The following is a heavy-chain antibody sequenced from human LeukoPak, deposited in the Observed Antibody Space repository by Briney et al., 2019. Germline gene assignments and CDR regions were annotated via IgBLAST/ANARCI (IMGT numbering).Heavy chain of an antibody. CDR1: GGSISSYY. CDR2: IYYSGSN. J-gene: IGHJ4*02. CDR3: ARVSMITFGGVIAHFDY. D-gene: IGHD3-16*02. V-gene: IGHV4-59*01. Sequence: SETLSLTCTVSGGSISSYYWSWIRQPPGKGLEWIGYIYYSGSNNYDPSLKSRVTISVDTSKNQFSLKLSSVTAADTAVYYCARVSMITFGGVIAHFDYWGQGTLVTVSS.